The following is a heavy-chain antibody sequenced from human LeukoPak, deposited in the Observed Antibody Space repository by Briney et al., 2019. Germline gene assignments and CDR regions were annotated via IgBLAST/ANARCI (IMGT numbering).Heavy chain of an antibody. J-gene: IGHJ6*03. CDR1: GGTFSSYA. Sequence: ASVKVSCKASGGTFSSYAISWVRQAPGQGLEWMGGIIPIFGTANYAQKFQGRVTITADESTSTAYMELSSLRSEDTAVYYCAGGCSSTSCYGVSGGSNYYYYYMDVWGKGTTVTVSS. V-gene: IGHV1-69*13. D-gene: IGHD2-2*01. CDR3: AGGCSSTSCYGVSGGSNYYYYYMDV. CDR2: IIPIFGTA.